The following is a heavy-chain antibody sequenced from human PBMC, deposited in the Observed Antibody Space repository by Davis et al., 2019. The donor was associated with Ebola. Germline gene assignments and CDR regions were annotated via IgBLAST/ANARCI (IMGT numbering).Heavy chain of an antibody. V-gene: IGHV3-30*18. CDR3: AKETNEFSSSSNDY. Sequence: GESLKISCAASGFTFSRFGMHWVRQAPGKGLEWVAVVSYDGSVTHYADSLRGRFTVSRDNSWNTVSLQMRSLRTDDTGVYYCAKETNEFSSSSNDYWGQGILVTVSS. CDR1: GFTFSRFG. J-gene: IGHJ4*02. CDR2: VSYDGSVT. D-gene: IGHD6-6*01.